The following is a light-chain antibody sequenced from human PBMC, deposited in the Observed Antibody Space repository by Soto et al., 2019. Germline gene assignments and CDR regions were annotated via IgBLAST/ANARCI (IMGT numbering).Light chain of an antibody. Sequence: QSALTQPASVSGSPGQSITISCAGTNSDIGGYNFVSWYQQHPGKAPKLIIFEVNKRTSGVSNRFSGSKSGNTASLTISGLQAEDEADYYCFSYTSSTTNVFGTGTKVTVL. J-gene: IGLJ1*01. CDR2: EVN. V-gene: IGLV2-14*01. CDR3: FSYTSSTTNV. CDR1: NSDIGGYNF.